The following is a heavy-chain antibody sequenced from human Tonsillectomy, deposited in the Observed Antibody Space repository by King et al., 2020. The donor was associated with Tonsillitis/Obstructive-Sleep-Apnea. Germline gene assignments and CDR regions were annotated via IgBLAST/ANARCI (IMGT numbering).Heavy chain of an antibody. CDR2: SNPGDSVT. J-gene: IGHJ4*02. CDR3: ARLALTAAGPFDY. Sequence: VQLVESGAEVKKPGESLKISCKGSRYSFTTYWIGWVRQMPGKGLDGMGISNPGDSVTRYSPSFQGQVTISADKSISTAYLQWSSLKASDTAMYYCARLALTAAGPFDYWGQGTLVTVSS. D-gene: IGHD6-13*01. V-gene: IGHV5-51*03. CDR1: RYSFTTYW.